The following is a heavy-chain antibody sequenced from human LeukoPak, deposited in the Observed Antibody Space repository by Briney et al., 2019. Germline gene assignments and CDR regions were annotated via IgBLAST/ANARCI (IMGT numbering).Heavy chain of an antibody. V-gene: IGHV1-69*06. Sequence: SVKVSCKASGGTFNKYSISWVRQAPGQGPAWMGGIIPMFVTANYAQKFQGRLTITADKSTSTAYMELSSLRSEDTAAYYCARDDFSSARAFDIWGQGTMVIVSS. J-gene: IGHJ3*02. D-gene: IGHD6-13*01. CDR1: GGTFNKYS. CDR3: ARDDFSSARAFDI. CDR2: IIPMFVTA.